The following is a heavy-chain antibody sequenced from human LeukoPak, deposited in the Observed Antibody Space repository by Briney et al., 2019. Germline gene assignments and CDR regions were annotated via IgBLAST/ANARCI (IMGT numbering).Heavy chain of an antibody. CDR2: IYHSGST. CDR1: GGSLSSGGYS. V-gene: IGHV4-30-2*01. D-gene: IGHD3-10*01. J-gene: IGHJ4*02. CDR3: AIGTMVRGVIPLDY. Sequence: SQTLSLNCAVSGGSLSSGGYSWSWIRQPPGTGLEWIGYIYHSGSTYYNPSFKSRVTILVDTSKNQFSLKLSSVTAADTAVYYCAIGTMVRGVIPLDYWGQGTLVTASS.